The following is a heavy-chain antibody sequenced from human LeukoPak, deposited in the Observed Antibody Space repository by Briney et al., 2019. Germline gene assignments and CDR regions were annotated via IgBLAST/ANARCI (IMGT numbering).Heavy chain of an antibody. Sequence: GGSLRLSCAASGFTFTTYGLHWVRQAPGKGLVWVSRINSDGSSTSYADSVKGRFTISRDNAKNTLYLQMNSLRAEDTAVYYCARGYCSSTSCYVPYYYGMDVWGQGTTVTVSS. CDR1: GFTFTTYG. CDR3: ARGYCSSTSCYVPYYYGMDV. J-gene: IGHJ6*02. V-gene: IGHV3-74*01. CDR2: INSDGSST. D-gene: IGHD2-2*01.